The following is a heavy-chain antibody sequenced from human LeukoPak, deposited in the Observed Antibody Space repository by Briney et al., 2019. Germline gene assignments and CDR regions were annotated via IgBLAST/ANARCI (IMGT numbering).Heavy chain of an antibody. CDR2: IRYDGSNK. J-gene: IGHJ5*02. CDR1: GFTFSSYG. V-gene: IGHV3-30*02. CDR3: AKARITMIVGPFDP. D-gene: IGHD3-22*01. Sequence: GGSLRLSCAASGFTFSSYGMHWVRQAPGKGLEWVAFIRYDGSNKYYADSVKGRFTISRDNSKNTLYLQMNSLRAEDTAVYYCAKARITMIVGPFDPWGQGTLVTVSS.